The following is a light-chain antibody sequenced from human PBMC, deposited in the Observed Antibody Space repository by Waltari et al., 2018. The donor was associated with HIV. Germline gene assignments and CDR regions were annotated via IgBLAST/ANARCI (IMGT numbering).Light chain of an antibody. Sequence: EIVMPQSPATLYVSPEERVPFSCRASPSVSSNLAWYQQKPGQAPRHLIYAASTRATGIPARFSGGGSGTEFTLTISSLQSEDFAVYFCQQYNNWPLTFGGGTRVEI. CDR1: PSVSSN. J-gene: IGKJ4*01. CDR3: QQYNNWPLT. CDR2: AAS. V-gene: IGKV3-15*01.